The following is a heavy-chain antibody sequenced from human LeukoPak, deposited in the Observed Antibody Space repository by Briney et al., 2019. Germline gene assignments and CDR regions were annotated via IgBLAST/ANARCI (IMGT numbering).Heavy chain of an antibody. D-gene: IGHD2-15*01. Sequence: QPGGSLRLSCAASGFTFSSYAMSWVRRAPGKGLEWVSAISGSGGSTYYAASVKGRFTIPRDNSKTTLYLKMNSMRAEDTAVYYCAKTKLGYCRGGSCYSRHYRLDSWGQGTLVTVSS. CDR2: ISGSGGST. V-gene: IGHV3-23*01. CDR1: GFTFSSYA. J-gene: IGHJ4*02. CDR3: AKTKLGYCRGGSCYSRHYRLDS.